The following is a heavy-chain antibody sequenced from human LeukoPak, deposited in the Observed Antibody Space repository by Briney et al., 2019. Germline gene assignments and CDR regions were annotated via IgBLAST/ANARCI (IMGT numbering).Heavy chain of an antibody. V-gene: IGHV3-21*01. CDR2: ISGSSTYI. CDR1: GFAVISNY. J-gene: IGHJ4*02. CDR3: FDN. Sequence: GGALRLSCAASGFAVISNYMTLVRQAPGKGLECVSSISGSSTYIYYADSVKGRFTISRDNAENSLYLKMDSLRAEDTAVYYCFDNWGQGTLVTVSS.